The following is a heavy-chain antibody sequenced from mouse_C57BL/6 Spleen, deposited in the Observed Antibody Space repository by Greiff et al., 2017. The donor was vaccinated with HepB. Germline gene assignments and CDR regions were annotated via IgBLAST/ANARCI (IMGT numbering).Heavy chain of an antibody. CDR3: ARSRITTVPDY. V-gene: IGHV1-64*01. CDR1: GYTFTSYW. CDR2: IHPNSGST. J-gene: IGHJ2*01. D-gene: IGHD1-1*01. Sequence: QVQLQQPGAELVKPGASVKLSCKASGYTFTSYWMHWVKQRPGQGLEWIGMIHPNSGSTNYNEKFKSKATLTVDKSSSTAYMQLSSLTSEDSAVYYCARSRITTVPDYWGQGTTLTVSS.